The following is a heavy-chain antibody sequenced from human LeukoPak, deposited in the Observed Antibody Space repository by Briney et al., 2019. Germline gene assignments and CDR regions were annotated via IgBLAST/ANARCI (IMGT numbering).Heavy chain of an antibody. J-gene: IGHJ4*02. V-gene: IGHV4-59*01. CDR2: IYYSGNT. Sequence: SETLSLTCTVSGGSISSYYWSWIRQPPGKGLEWIGYIYYSGNTNYNPSLKSRVTISVDTSKNQFSLKLSSVTAADTAVYYCARVGRYQRTYFDYWGQGTLVTVSS. D-gene: IGHD2-2*01. CDR1: GGSISSYY. CDR3: ARVGRYQRTYFDY.